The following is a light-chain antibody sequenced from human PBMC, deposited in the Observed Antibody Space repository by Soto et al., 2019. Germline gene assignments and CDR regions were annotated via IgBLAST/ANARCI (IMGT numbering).Light chain of an antibody. V-gene: IGKV3-20*01. CDR2: GAS. CDR3: HQCGNSWWT. J-gene: IGKJ1*01. CDR1: QAVSSTY. Sequence: EVVLTQSTNTLSLSPGESATLSCRASQAVSSTYLVWYQQKPGLAPRLLIYGASSRAPGISDRFSGSGSGTDFTLTISRLEPEDFAVYYCHQCGNSWWTFGEGTKVEIK.